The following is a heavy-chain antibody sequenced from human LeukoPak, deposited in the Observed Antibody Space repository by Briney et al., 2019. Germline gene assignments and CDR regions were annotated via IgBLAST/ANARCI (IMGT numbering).Heavy chain of an antibody. V-gene: IGHV3-21*01. J-gene: IGHJ3*02. CDR1: GFTFSSYS. CDR3: AREGFRPWGSSLYDAFDI. D-gene: IGHD3-16*01. Sequence: GGSLRLSCAASGFTFSSYSMNWVRQAPGKGLEWVSSISSSSTYIYYADSVKGRFTISRDNAKNSLYLQMNSLRAEDTAVYYCAREGFRPWGSSLYDAFDIWGQGTMVTVSS. CDR2: ISSSSTYI.